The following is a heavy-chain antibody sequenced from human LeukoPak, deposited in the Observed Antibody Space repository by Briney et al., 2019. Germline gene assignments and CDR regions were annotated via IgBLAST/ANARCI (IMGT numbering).Heavy chain of an antibody. CDR3: ASQQTDMTTVTNDPFDY. D-gene: IGHD4-11*01. CDR2: ISYDGSNK. Sequence: GRSLRLSCAASGFTFSSYAMHWVRQAPGKGLEWVAVISYDGSNKYYADSVKGRFTISRDNSKNTLYLQMNSLRAEDTAVYYCASQQTDMTTVTNDPFDYWGQGTLVTVSS. V-gene: IGHV3-30-3*01. J-gene: IGHJ4*02. CDR1: GFTFSSYA.